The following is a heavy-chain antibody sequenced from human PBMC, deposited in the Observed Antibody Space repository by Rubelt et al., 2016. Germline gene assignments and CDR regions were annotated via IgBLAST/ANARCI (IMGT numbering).Heavy chain of an antibody. D-gene: IGHD3-22*01. CDR2: IYYSGST. CDR1: GESFSGHY. CDR3: AAAPDSSGYYGNFDY. Sequence: QVQLQQWGAGLLKPSETLSLTCAVYGESFSGHYWNWIRQPPGKGLEWIGSIYYSGSTYYNPSLKSRVTISVDTSKNQFSLKLSSVTAADTAVYYCAAAPDSSGYYGNFDYWGQGTLVTVSS. J-gene: IGHJ4*02. V-gene: IGHV4-34*01.